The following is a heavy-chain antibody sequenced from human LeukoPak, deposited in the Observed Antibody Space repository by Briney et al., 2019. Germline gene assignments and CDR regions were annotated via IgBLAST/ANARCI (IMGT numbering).Heavy chain of an antibody. Sequence: SETLSLTCTVSGGSISSYYWSWVRQPPGKGLEWIGFVYYTGSTNYSPSLKSRVTISVDTSKNQFSLKLSSVTAADTAVYYCARGRANYYGSGSYYYDYWGQGTLVTVSS. CDR2: VYYTGST. CDR3: ARGRANYYGSGSYYYDY. CDR1: GGSISSYY. V-gene: IGHV4-59*12. D-gene: IGHD3-10*01. J-gene: IGHJ4*02.